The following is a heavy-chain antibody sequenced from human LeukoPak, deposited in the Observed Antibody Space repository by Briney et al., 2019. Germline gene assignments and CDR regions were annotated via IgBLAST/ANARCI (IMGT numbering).Heavy chain of an antibody. D-gene: IGHD3-10*01. J-gene: IGHJ5*01. CDR3: TRGVPGGLDS. CDR2: IGSGGDT. V-gene: IGHV3-13*04. CDR1: GFTFSNYD. Sequence: GGSLRLSCAASGFTFSNYDMHWARQAAGKGLEWVSGIGSGGDTNYPGSVKGRFTISRENAKNALYLQMNSLRAGDTAVYYCTRGVPGGLDSWGQGTLVTVSS.